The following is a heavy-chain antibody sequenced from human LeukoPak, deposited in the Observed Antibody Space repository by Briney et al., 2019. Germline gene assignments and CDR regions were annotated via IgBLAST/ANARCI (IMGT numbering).Heavy chain of an antibody. CDR1: GFTFSNSA. D-gene: IGHD2-2*01. CDR2: ISAGGSST. Sequence: GGSLRLSCAASGFTFSNSAMSWVRQAPGKGLEWVSGISAGGSSTYYVDSVKGRFTISRDNSKNTLYLQMNSLRAEDTAVYYCAKDGRSSTPGYWGQGTLVTVSS. CDR3: AKDGRSSTPGY. V-gene: IGHV3-23*01. J-gene: IGHJ4*02.